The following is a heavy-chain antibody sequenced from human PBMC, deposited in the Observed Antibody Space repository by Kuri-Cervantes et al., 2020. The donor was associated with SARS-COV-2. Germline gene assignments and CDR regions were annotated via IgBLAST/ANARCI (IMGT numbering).Heavy chain of an antibody. D-gene: IGHD3-22*01. V-gene: IGHV3-48*02. CDR3: ARDQTYYYDSSGYPGDY. CDR1: GFTFSSYA. CDR2: ISSSSSTI. J-gene: IGHJ4*02. Sequence: GGSLRVCCAASGFTFSSYAMHWVRQAPGKGLEWVSYISSSSSTIYYADSVKGRFTISRDNAKNSLYLQMNSLRDEDTAVYYCARDQTYYYDSSGYPGDYWGQGTLVTVSS.